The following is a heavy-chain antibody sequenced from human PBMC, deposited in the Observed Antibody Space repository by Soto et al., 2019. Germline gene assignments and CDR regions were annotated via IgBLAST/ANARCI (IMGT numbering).Heavy chain of an antibody. CDR2: TYYRSKWYN. CDR3: AREADGKPIYDFWGGYLAPFDY. V-gene: IGHV6-1*01. J-gene: IGHJ4*02. D-gene: IGHD3-3*01. CDR1: GDSVSSNSAA. Sequence: SQTLSLTCAISGDSVSSNSAAWNWIRQSPSRGLEWLGRTYYRSKWYNDYAVSVKSRITINPDTSKNQFSLQLNSVTPEDTAVYYCAREADGKPIYDFWGGYLAPFDYWGQGAPVTVSS.